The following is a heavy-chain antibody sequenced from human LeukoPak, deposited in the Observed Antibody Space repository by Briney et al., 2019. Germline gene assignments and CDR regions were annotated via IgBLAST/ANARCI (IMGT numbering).Heavy chain of an antibody. D-gene: IGHD3-10*01. CDR2: ISAYNAYT. J-gene: IGHJ4*02. CDR1: VYTFTSYG. CDR3: ARENYAWGPFMSGY. Sequence: AAVKVSCKASVYTFTSYGSSWVRQAPGQGLAWMGWISAYNAYTKFVHKFQGRVSMPKHTSTTTAYMELRSLRSDDTAMYYCARENYAWGPFMSGYWGQGTLVTVSS. V-gene: IGHV1-18*01.